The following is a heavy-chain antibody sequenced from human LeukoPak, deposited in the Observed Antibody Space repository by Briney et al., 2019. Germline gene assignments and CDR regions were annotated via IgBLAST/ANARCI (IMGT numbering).Heavy chain of an antibody. CDR1: GFTFSGSA. Sequence: PGGSLRLSCAASGFTFSGSAMHWVRQASGKGLEWVGRIRSKANSYATAYAASVKGRFTISRDDSKNTAYLQMNSLKTEDTAVYYCTRETLGYCSSTSCYKEPKFDYWGQGTLVTVSS. CDR3: TRETLGYCSSTSCYKEPKFDY. D-gene: IGHD2-2*01. CDR2: IRSKANSYAT. J-gene: IGHJ4*02. V-gene: IGHV3-73*01.